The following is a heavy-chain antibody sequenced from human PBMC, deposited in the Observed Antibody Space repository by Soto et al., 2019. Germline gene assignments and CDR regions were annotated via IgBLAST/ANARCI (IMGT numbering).Heavy chain of an antibody. J-gene: IGHJ6*02. D-gene: IGHD4-4*01. CDR2: INPSGGST. Sequence: GASVKVSCKASGYTFTSYYMHWVRQAPGQGLEWMGIINPSGGSTSYAQKFQGRVTMTRDTSTSTVYMELSSLRSEDTAVYYCAREGLHLDDYSNYYYYGMDVWGQGTTVTVSS. V-gene: IGHV1-46*01. CDR1: GYTFTSYY. CDR3: AREGLHLDDYSNYYYYGMDV.